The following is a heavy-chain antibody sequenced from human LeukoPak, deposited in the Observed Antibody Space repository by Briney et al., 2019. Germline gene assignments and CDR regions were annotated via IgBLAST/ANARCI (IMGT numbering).Heavy chain of an antibody. J-gene: IGHJ2*01. CDR3: ARVDIVVVPAASYWYFDL. V-gene: IGHV1-8*01. D-gene: IGHD2-2*03. CDR2: MNPNSGNT. Sequence: ASVKVSCKASGYTFTSYDINWVRQATGQGLEWMGWMNPNSGNTGYAQKFQGRVTMTRNTSISTAYMELSSLRSEDTAVYYCARVDIVVVPAASYWYFDLWGRGTLVTVSS. CDR1: GYTFTSYD.